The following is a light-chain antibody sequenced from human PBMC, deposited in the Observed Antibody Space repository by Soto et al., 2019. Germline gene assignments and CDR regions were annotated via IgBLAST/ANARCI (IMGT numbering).Light chain of an antibody. Sequence: EIVLTQSPGTLSLSPGERATLSCRASQSVSSTYLIWYQQKPGQAPRLLIYGASSRATGVPDRFSGGGSGTDFTLTISRLEAEDFAVYYCQQSSSSPITFGQGTRLEIK. J-gene: IGKJ5*01. V-gene: IGKV3-20*01. CDR1: QSVSSTY. CDR2: GAS. CDR3: QQSSSSPIT.